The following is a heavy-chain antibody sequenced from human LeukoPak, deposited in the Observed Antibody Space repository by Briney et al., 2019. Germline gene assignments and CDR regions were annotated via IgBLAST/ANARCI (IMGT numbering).Heavy chain of an antibody. Sequence: GGSLRLSCAASGFTFSSYSMNWVRQAPGKGLEWVSYISSSSSTIYYADSVKGRFTISRDNAKNSLYLQMNSLRAEDTAVYYCARDMYYDFWSGHDDYWGQGTLVTVSS. D-gene: IGHD3-3*01. CDR1: GFTFSSYS. J-gene: IGHJ4*02. V-gene: IGHV3-48*01. CDR3: ARDMYYDFWSGHDDY. CDR2: ISSSSSTI.